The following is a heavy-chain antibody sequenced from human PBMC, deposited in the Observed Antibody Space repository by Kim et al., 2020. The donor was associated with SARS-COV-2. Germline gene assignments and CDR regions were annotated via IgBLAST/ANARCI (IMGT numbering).Heavy chain of an antibody. J-gene: IGHJ4*02. Sequence: GGSLRPSCAASGFTFSSYSMNWVRQAPGKGLEWVSSISSSSSYIYYADSVKGRFTISRDNAKNSLYLQMNSLRAEDTAVYYCARGYSSSWALDYWGQGTLVTVSS. V-gene: IGHV3-21*01. CDR3: ARGYSSSWALDY. CDR2: ISSSSSYI. CDR1: GFTFSSYS. D-gene: IGHD6-13*01.